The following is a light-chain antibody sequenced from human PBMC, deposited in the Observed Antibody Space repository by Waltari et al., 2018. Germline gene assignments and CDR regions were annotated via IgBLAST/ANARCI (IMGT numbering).Light chain of an antibody. J-gene: IGKJ2*01. Sequence: DIQMTQSPSSLSASVGDRVTITCRASQSISSYLNWYQQKPGKAPKLLIYAASSLQSGVPSRFSGSGSGTDFTITITSLQPEDFATYFCQQSYSFPYTFGQGTLLEIK. CDR3: QQSYSFPYT. V-gene: IGKV1-39*01. CDR1: QSISSY. CDR2: AAS.